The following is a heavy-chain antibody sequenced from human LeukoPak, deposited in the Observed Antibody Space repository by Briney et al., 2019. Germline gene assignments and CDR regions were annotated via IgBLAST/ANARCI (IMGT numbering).Heavy chain of an antibody. CDR2: ISASGGET. D-gene: IGHD6-13*01. Sequence: GGSLRLSCVVSGLTFSSYSMTWVRQAPGKGLEWVSGISASGGETWYPDSVKGRFTISRDNSKNTLFLQMNSLRVKDTAIYYCAKDAAGPEYWGQGTLVTVSS. CDR3: AKDAAGPEY. J-gene: IGHJ4*02. V-gene: IGHV3-23*01. CDR1: GLTFSSYS.